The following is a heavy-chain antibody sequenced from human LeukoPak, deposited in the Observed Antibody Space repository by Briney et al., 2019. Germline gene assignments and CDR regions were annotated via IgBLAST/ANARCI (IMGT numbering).Heavy chain of an antibody. V-gene: IGHV4-39*01. J-gene: IGHJ6*03. Sequence: SDTLSLTCTVSGGSLGRSNTYWGWIRQTPGKGLEWLGTILHSGYTYNNPSLKSRVTMSVDSSKNQFSLSLSSVTAADTAVYFCARHRGGGGYHYMDVWGKGTTVFVSS. CDR1: GGSLGRSNTY. CDR2: ILHSGYT. D-gene: IGHD2-21*01. CDR3: ARHRGGGGYHYMDV.